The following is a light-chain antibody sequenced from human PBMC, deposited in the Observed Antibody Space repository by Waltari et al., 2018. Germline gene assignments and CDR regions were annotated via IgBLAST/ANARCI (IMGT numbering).Light chain of an antibody. CDR2: DVS. CDR1: SRDVGGYNY. Sequence: QSALTQPASVSGSPGQSITISCTGTSRDVGGYNYVPWYQQHPGKAPKVMIYDVSNRPSGVSNRFSGSKSGNTASLTISGLQAEDEADYYCSSYTSSSIPYVFGTGTKVTVL. J-gene: IGLJ1*01. V-gene: IGLV2-14*03. CDR3: SSYTSSSIPYV.